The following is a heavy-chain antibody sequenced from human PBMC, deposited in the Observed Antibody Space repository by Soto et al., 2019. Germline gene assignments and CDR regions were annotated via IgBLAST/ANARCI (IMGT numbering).Heavy chain of an antibody. Sequence: GGSLRLSCAASGFAFSTYNMNWVRQAPGKGLEWISHISSSSSTIYYADSVKGRFTISRDNAKNSLFLQMSSLRDDDTAVYYCARGWRDFDSWGQGTLVTVSS. CDR2: ISSSSSTI. D-gene: IGHD6-13*01. CDR3: ARGWRDFDS. V-gene: IGHV3-48*02. J-gene: IGHJ4*02. CDR1: GFAFSTYN.